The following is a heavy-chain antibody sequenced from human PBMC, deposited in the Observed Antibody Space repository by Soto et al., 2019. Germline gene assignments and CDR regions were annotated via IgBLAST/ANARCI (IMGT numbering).Heavy chain of an antibody. CDR2: IGTAGDT. Sequence: GGSLRLSCAASGFNFSSYATHWVRQATGKGQEWVSAIGTAGDTYYAGSVKGRFTISRENAKNSLYLQMNSLRAEDTAVYYCARNPPHSSAVKYCSQGTRVTVSS. V-gene: IGHV3-13*01. CDR1: GFNFSSYA. CDR3: ARNPPHSSAVKY. J-gene: IGHJ4*02. D-gene: IGHD6-25*01.